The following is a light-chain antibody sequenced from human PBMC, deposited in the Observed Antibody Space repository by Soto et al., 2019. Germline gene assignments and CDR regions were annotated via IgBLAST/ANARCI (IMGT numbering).Light chain of an antibody. V-gene: IGKV3-15*01. CDR3: QQDNSWPPLT. CDR2: DAS. CDR1: PAIRST. Sequence: EIVMTQSPATLSVSPGERATLSCRASPAIRSTLAWYQQKPGQAPRLLIYDASSRANGVPARFSGSGSGTDFTLSINSLQSEDSAVYFCQQDNSWPPLTFGGGTKVYSK. J-gene: IGKJ4*01.